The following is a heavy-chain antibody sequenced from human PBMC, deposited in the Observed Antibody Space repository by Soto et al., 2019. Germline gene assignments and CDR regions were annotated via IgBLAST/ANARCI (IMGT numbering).Heavy chain of an antibody. V-gene: IGHV4-30-2*01. CDR1: GGSISSGGYS. D-gene: IGHD4-17*01. CDR2: IYHSGST. CDR3: ARFSGYYANWSDP. J-gene: IGHJ5*02. Sequence: QLQLQESGSGLVKPSQTLSLTCAVSGGSISSGGYSWSWIRQPPGKGLEWIGYIYHSGSTYYNPSLKSRVTISVDRSKNQCPLKLSSVTVADTAVYYCARFSGYYANWSDPWGQGTLVTVSS.